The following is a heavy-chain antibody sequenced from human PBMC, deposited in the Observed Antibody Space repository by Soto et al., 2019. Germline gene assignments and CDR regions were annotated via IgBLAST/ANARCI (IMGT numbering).Heavy chain of an antibody. J-gene: IGHJ6*02. Sequence: SETLSLTCTVSGGSISSYYWSWIRQPPGKGLEWIGYIYYSGSTNYNPSLKSRVTISVDTSKNQFSLKLSSVTAADTAVYYCAGSDTAMAPYYYYYGMDVWGQEATITVCS. D-gene: IGHD5-18*01. CDR3: AGSDTAMAPYYYYYGMDV. CDR1: GGSISSYY. V-gene: IGHV4-59*01. CDR2: IYYSGST.